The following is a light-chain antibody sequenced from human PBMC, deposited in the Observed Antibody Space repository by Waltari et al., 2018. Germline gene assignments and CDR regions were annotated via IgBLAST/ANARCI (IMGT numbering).Light chain of an antibody. J-gene: IGLJ7*01. Sequence: QSVLTQPPSASGTPGQRVTISCSGSSSNIGINYVYWYQQLPGTAPKLLIYKNNQRPSWVPARFSGSKSGTSASLAISGLRSEDEADYYCVTWDDSLSGAVFGGGTQLTVL. CDR1: SSNIGINY. CDR2: KNN. V-gene: IGLV1-47*01. CDR3: VTWDDSLSGAV.